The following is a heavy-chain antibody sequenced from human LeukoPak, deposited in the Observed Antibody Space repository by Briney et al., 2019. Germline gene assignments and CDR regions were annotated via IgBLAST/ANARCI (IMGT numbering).Heavy chain of an antibody. Sequence: GGSLRLSCEGSGFTFSNYWMGWVRQAPGKGLQWVANIKTDGSEKYYVDSVKGRFTISRDNAKNSLYLQMNSLRAEDTAVYYCATYSSLNRREFEYWGQGTLLTVSS. V-gene: IGHV3-7*01. J-gene: IGHJ1*01. CDR3: ATYSSLNRREFEY. D-gene: IGHD3-22*01. CDR1: GFTFSNYW. CDR2: IKTDGSEK.